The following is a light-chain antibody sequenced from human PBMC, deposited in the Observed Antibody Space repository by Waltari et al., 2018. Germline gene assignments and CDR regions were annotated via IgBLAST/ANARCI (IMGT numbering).Light chain of an antibody. V-gene: IGLV2-8*01. CDR3: SSYAGSTLM. Sequence: SALTQPPSASGSPGQSVTISCTGTSSDVGGYDYVSWYQQHPGKAPKLMIYEVNKRPSGVPDRFSGSKSGNTASLTVSGLQAEDEADYYCSSYAGSTLMFGGGTKLTVL. CDR2: EVN. J-gene: IGLJ3*02. CDR1: SSDVGGYDY.